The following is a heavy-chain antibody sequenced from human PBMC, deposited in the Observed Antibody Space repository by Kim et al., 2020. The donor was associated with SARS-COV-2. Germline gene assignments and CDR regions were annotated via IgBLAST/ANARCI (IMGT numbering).Heavy chain of an antibody. J-gene: IGHJ4*02. V-gene: IGHV1-58*01. Sequence: GNTNDAQEFQERVTITRDMSTSTGYMELSGLGSEDTAVYYCAAEVAGLFDYWGQGTLVTVSS. D-gene: IGHD6-19*01. CDR3: AAEVAGLFDY. CDR2: GNT.